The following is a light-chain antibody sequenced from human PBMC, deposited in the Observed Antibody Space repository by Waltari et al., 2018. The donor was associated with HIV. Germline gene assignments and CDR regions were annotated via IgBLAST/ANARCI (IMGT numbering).Light chain of an antibody. J-gene: IGKJ4*01. CDR2: GAS. CDR3: QQYNDWLALT. Sequence: ILMTQSPATVSVSPGERVTLSCTASHSIFNNVAWYQQRRGQAPRLVIYGASTRVTGVPDRFSVSGSGTEFTLTISSVQSEDFALYFCQQYNDWLALTFGGGTKVEV. CDR1: HSIFNN. V-gene: IGKV3-15*01.